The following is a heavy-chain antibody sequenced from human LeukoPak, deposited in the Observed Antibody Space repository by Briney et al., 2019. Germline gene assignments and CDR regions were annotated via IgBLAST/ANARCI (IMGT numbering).Heavy chain of an antibody. J-gene: IGHJ4*02. Sequence: PGGSLRLSCAASGFTVSSNYMSWVRQAPGKGLEWVSVIYSGGSTYHADSVKGRFTISRDNSKNTLYLQMNSLRAEDTAVYYCARDSEMATIGSWGQGTLVTVSS. CDR2: IYSGGST. CDR3: ARDSEMATIGS. V-gene: IGHV3-53*01. D-gene: IGHD5-24*01. CDR1: GFTVSSNY.